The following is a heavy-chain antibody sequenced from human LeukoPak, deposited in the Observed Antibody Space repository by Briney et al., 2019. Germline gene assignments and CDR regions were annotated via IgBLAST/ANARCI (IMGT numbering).Heavy chain of an antibody. CDR1: GFTFSSYS. CDR2: IKQDGSEK. D-gene: IGHD3-10*01. Sequence: GGSLRLSCAASGFTFSSYSMNWVRQAPGKGLEWVANIKQDGSEKYYVDSVKGRFTISRDNAKNSLYLQMNSLRAEDTAVYYCARDREYVDYWGQGTLVTVSS. CDR3: ARDREYVDY. J-gene: IGHJ4*02. V-gene: IGHV3-7*01.